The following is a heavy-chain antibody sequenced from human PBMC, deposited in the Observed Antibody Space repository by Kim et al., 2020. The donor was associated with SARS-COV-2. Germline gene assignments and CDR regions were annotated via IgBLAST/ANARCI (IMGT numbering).Heavy chain of an antibody. J-gene: IGHJ6*02. CDR2: ISSSSSYI. CDR1: GFTFSSYS. V-gene: IGHV3-21*01. CDR3: ARNAAIYCSSTSCYYYYGMDV. D-gene: IGHD2-2*01. Sequence: GGSLRLSCAASGFTFSSYSMNWVRQAPGKGLEWVSSISSSSSYIYYADSVKGRFTISRDNAKNSLYLQMNSLRAEDTAVYYCARNAAIYCSSTSCYYYYGMDVWGQGTTVTVSS.